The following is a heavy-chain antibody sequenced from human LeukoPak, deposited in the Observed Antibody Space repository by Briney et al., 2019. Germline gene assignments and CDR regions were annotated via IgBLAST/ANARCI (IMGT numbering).Heavy chain of an antibody. D-gene: IGHD3-22*01. V-gene: IGHV1-2*02. Sequence: ASVKVSCTSSGYRFAGYYMQWVRQAPGQGPEWMGWMNPANGVTNYARKFQGRVTLTSDTSISTAYMELSRLTSDDTAVYYCARDPSGDSSGYPFDYWGQGTVVTVSS. CDR3: ARDPSGDSSGYPFDY. CDR2: MNPANGVT. CDR1: GYRFAGYY. J-gene: IGHJ4*02.